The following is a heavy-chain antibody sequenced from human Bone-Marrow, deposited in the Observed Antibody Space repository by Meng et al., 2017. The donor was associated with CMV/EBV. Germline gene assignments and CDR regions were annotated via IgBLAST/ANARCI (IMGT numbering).Heavy chain of an antibody. V-gene: IGHV1-69*10. Sequence: SVKVSCKASGGTFSSYAISWVRQAPGQGLEWMGGIIPILGIANYAQKFQGRVTITADKSTSTAYMELSSLRSEDTAVYYCARDRYCSSTSCYSWFDPWGKGNIVT. D-gene: IGHD2-2*01. CDR3: ARDRYCSSTSCYSWFDP. CDR1: GGTFSSYA. J-gene: IGHJ5*02. CDR2: IIPILGIA.